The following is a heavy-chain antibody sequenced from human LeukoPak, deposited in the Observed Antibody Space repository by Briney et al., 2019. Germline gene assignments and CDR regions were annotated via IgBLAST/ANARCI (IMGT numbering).Heavy chain of an antibody. CDR2: ISYDGSNK. D-gene: IGHD2-2*01. CDR3: ARDPISLYCSSTSCPVRPYFDY. Sequence: TGGSLRPSCAASGFTFSSYAMHWVRQAPGKGLEWVAVISYDGSNKYYADSVKGRFTISRDNSKNTLYLQMNSLRAEDTAVYYCARDPISLYCSSTSCPVRPYFDYWGQGTLVTVSS. CDR1: GFTFSSYA. V-gene: IGHV3-30*01. J-gene: IGHJ4*02.